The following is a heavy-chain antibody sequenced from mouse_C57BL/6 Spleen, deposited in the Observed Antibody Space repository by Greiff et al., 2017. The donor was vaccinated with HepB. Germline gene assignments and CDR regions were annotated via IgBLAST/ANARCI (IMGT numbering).Heavy chain of an antibody. J-gene: IGHJ2*01. CDR3: ASQDSSGSLGY. CDR1: GFTFSDYG. V-gene: IGHV5-15*04. D-gene: IGHD3-2*02. Sequence: EVMLVESGGGLVQPGGSLKLSCAASGFTFSDYGMAWVRQAPRKGPEWVAFISNLAYSIYYADTVTGRFTISRENAKNTLYLEMSSLRSEDTAMYYCASQDSSGSLGYWGQGTPLTVSS. CDR2: ISNLAYSI.